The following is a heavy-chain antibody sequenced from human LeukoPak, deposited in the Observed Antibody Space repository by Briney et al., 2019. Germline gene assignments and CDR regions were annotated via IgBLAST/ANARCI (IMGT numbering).Heavy chain of an antibody. CDR1: GGSITGYY. CDR2: VYSSGVG. D-gene: IGHD3-22*01. V-gene: IGHV4-4*07. CDR3: AREEFLHEIDSSGYFVY. J-gene: IGHJ4*02. Sequence: PSETLSLTCTVSGGSITGYYWNWIRQPAGQGLEWLGRVYSSGVGNYNPSLTSRVTMSVDTSKNQFSLKLTSLTAADTAVYYCAREEFLHEIDSSGYFVYWGQGTLVTVST.